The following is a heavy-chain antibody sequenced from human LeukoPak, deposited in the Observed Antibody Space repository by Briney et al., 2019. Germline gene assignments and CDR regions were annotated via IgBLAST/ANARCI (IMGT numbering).Heavy chain of an antibody. CDR2: IKQDETEK. CDR1: GFTFSNFW. D-gene: IGHD4-17*01. J-gene: IGHJ4*02. CDR3: AKDKDGDYFDY. Sequence: GGSLRLSCAASGFTFSNFWMGWVRQAPGKGLEWVANIKQDETEKFYLGSVKGRFTISRDNAKNSLYLQMNSLRAEDTAVYYCAKDKDGDYFDYWGQGTLVTVSS. V-gene: IGHV3-7*03.